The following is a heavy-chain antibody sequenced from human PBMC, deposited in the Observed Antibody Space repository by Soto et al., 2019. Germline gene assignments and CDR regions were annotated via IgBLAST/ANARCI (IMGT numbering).Heavy chain of an antibody. D-gene: IGHD5-18*01. Sequence: SDTLSLTCTVSCDTITSTSYYWGWVRQPPGKGLEWIGSIYYSGTTYYNPSLKGRVTISVDTSKNQFSLKLSSVTAADTAVYYCARLPFPYNYGYFDYWAQGTLVTVSS. J-gene: IGHJ4*02. CDR1: CDTITSTSYY. CDR3: ARLPFPYNYGYFDY. V-gene: IGHV4-39*01. CDR2: IYYSGTT.